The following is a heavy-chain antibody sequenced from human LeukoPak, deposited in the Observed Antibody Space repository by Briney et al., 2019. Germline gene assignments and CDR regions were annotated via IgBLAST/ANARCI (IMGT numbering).Heavy chain of an antibody. V-gene: IGHV1-24*01. CDR2: FDPEDGET. Sequence: ASVKFSCKVSGYTLTELSMHWVRQAPGKGLEWMGGFDPEDGETIYAQKLQGRVTMTEYTSTDTAYMELSSLRSEDTAVYYCATDQVYGSYYGGGGYWGQGTLVTVSS. CDR3: ATDQVYGSYYGGGGY. CDR1: GYTLTELS. J-gene: IGHJ4*02. D-gene: IGHD1-26*01.